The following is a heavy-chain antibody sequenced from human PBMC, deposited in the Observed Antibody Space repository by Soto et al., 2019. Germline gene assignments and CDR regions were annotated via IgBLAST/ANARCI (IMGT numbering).Heavy chain of an antibody. CDR1: GGSISSYY. Sequence: SETLSLTCTVTGGSISSYYWSWIRQPPGKGLEWIGDIYYSGSTNYNPSLKSRVTISVDTSKNQFSLKLSSVTAADTAVYFCARRYGLSAFDIWGQGTMVT. CDR3: ARRYGLSAFDI. V-gene: IGHV4-59*08. D-gene: IGHD3-10*01. CDR2: IYYSGST. J-gene: IGHJ3*02.